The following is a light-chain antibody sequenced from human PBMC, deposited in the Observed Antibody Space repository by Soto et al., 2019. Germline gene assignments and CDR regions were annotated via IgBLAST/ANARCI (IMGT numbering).Light chain of an antibody. J-gene: IGKJ4*01. Sequence: DIQVIQSPSSLSASVGDRVTITCRASLRISTYLNWYQHKRGKAPKLLIYGASSLQIGVPSRFSGSGSGTDFTLTISSLHPEDSATYYCQQSHRTPLTFGGGTNLEI. CDR3: QQSHRTPLT. CDR1: LRISTY. V-gene: IGKV1-39*01. CDR2: GAS.